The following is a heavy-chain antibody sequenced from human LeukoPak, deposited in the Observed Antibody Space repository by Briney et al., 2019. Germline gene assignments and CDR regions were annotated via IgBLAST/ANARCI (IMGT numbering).Heavy chain of an antibody. V-gene: IGHV4-34*01. J-gene: IGHJ5*02. Sequence: SETLSLTCAVYGGSFSGYYRSWIRQPPGKGLEWIGEINHSGSTNYNPSLKSRVTISVDTSKNQFSLKLSSVTAADTAVYYCARGGRLRFLDRLTWFDPWGQGTLVTVSS. D-gene: IGHD3-3*01. CDR3: ARGGRLRFLDRLTWFDP. CDR1: GGSFSGYY. CDR2: INHSGST.